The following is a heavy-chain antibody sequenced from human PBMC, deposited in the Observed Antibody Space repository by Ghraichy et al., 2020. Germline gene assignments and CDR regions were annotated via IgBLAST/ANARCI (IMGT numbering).Heavy chain of an antibody. CDR3: VRADGSGSFYY. D-gene: IGHD3-10*01. J-gene: IGHJ4*02. CDR1: GFNLGVFT. V-gene: IGHV3-21*01. Sequence: GGSLRLSCATSGFNLGVFTMNWLRWAPDKGLQWVASISSDASRLYYAGSLRGRFTISRDNAMHSVYLQMNSLTVEDTATYYCVRADGSGSFYYWGQGTQVTVSS. CDR2: ISSDASRL.